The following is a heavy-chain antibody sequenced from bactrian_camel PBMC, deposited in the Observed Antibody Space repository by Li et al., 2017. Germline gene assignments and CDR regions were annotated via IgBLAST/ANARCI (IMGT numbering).Heavy chain of an antibody. Sequence: QVQLVESGGGSVEAGDSLELSCTASVTYDVSEMGYYRQRPGEECEFVSAIRRDGSTYYADSVKGRFTITQDNTKKKVYLRMNKVQPEDTAVYYCSAARGRARLPPCPYQGTQVTVS. CDR1: VTYDVSE. D-gene: IGHD3*01. J-gene: IGHJ4*01. V-gene: IGHV3S55*01. CDR2: IRRDGST.